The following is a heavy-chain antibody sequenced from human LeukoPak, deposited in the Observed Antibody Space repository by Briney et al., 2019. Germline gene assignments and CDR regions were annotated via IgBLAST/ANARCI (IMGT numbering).Heavy chain of an antibody. J-gene: IGHJ4*02. CDR3: ARDRGDSIVGADFDS. CDR2: ISGSGTTI. V-gene: IGHV3-48*01. D-gene: IGHD1-26*01. Sequence: GGSLRLSCAASGFTFSFSAMNWVRQAPGKGLEWISFISGSGTTIYYSDSVKGRFTISRDNAKNSLYLQMNGLRAEDTAVYYCARDRGDSIVGADFDSWGQGTLVTVSS. CDR1: GFTFSFSA.